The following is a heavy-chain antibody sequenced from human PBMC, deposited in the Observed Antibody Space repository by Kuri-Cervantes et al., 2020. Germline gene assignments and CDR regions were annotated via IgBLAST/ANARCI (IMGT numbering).Heavy chain of an antibody. CDR1: GGSISSGGYY. Sequence: SETLSLTCTVSGGSISSGGYYWSWIRQSPGRGLEWIGYIYYSGSTYYSPSLKSLITISVDTSKNQFSLKLSSVTAADTAVYYCARVLGNMYYFDYWGQGTLVTVSS. CDR3: ARVLGNMYYFDY. J-gene: IGHJ4*02. D-gene: IGHD7-27*01. CDR2: IYYSGST. V-gene: IGHV4-31*01.